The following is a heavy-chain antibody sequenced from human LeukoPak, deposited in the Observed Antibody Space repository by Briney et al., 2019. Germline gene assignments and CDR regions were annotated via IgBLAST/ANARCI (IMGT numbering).Heavy chain of an antibody. CDR2: ISYDGSSK. D-gene: IGHD4-11*01. J-gene: IGHJ6*03. CDR3: AKVTVTNYYYYYMDV. V-gene: IGHV3-30*18. CDR1: GFTFSNYW. Sequence: GGSLRLSCAASGFTFSNYWMNWVRQAPGKGLGWVAVISYDGSSKYYADSVKGRFTISRDNSKNTLYLQMNSLRAEDTAVYYCAKVTVTNYYYYYMDVWGKGTTVTISS.